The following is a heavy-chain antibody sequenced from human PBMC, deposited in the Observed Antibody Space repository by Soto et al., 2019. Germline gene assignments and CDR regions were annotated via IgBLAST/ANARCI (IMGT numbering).Heavy chain of an antibody. CDR1: GGAINDHY. CDR3: ARVRTGYFDY. CDR2: IYYNGNT. V-gene: IGHV4-59*11. J-gene: IGHJ4*02. D-gene: IGHD3-9*01. Sequence: LSLTCTLSGGAINDHYWSFIRQPPGKGLEWIGYIYYNGNTNYNPSLESRVTISVDRSRNQFSLRLTSLTAADTAVYYCARVRTGYFDYWGRGALVTVSS.